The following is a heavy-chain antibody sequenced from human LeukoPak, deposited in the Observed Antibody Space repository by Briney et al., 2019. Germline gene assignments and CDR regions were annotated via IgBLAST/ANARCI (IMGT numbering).Heavy chain of an antibody. V-gene: IGHV3-23*01. D-gene: IGHD1-7*01. CDR2: IRASGGAT. CDR1: GFTFKKYD. Sequence: PGGTLRLSCAASGFTFKKYDVTWVRQAPGKGLEWVSGIRASGGATYYADSVKGRFNISRDNSNNTLYLQMNSLRAEDTAVYYCAKRIETKTLAYYMDVWGKGTTVTVSS. CDR3: AKRIETKTLAYYMDV. J-gene: IGHJ6*03.